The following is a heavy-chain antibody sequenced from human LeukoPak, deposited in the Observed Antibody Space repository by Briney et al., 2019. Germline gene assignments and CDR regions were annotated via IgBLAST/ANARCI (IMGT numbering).Heavy chain of an antibody. CDR3: ARMCSSTSCQPPGAFDI. D-gene: IGHD2-2*01. J-gene: IGHJ3*02. CDR1: GGTSSSYA. Sequence: GASVKVSCKASGGTSSSYAISWVRQAPGQGLEWMGIINPSGGSTSYAQKFQGRVTMTRDTSTSTVYMELSSLRSEDTAVYYCARMCSSTSCQPPGAFDIWGQGTMVTVSS. CDR2: INPSGGST. V-gene: IGHV1-46*01.